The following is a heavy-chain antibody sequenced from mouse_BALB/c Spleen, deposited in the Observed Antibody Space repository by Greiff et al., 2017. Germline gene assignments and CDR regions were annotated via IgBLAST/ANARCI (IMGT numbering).Heavy chain of an antibody. D-gene: IGHD2-4*01. J-gene: IGHJ4*01. V-gene: IGHV2-4-1*01. CDR2: IWSGGST. CDR1: GFSLTSYG. Sequence: VKLMESGPGLVQPSQSLSITCTVSGFSLTSYGVHWVRQSPGKGLEWLGVIWSGGSTDYNAAFISRLSISKDNSKSQVFFKMNSLQADDTAIYYCARKDYYDYDDAMDYWGQGTSVTVSS. CDR3: ARKDYYDYDDAMDY.